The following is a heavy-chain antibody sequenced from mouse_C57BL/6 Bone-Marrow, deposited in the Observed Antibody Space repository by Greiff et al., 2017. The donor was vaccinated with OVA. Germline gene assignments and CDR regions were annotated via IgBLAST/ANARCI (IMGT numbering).Heavy chain of an antibody. CDR1: GYAFTNYL. D-gene: IGHD3-1*01. CDR3: ARRGLSLGDY. V-gene: IGHV1-54*01. Sequence: QVQLQQSGAELVRPGTSVKVSCKASGYAFTNYLIEWVKQRPGQGLEWIGVINPGRGGTNYNEKFKGKATLTADKSSSTAYMQLSSLTSEDSAVYYCARRGLSLGDYWGQGTTLTVSS. J-gene: IGHJ2*01. CDR2: INPGRGGT.